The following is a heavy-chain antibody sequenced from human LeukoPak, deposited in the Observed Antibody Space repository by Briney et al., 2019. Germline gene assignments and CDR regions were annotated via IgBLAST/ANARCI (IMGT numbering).Heavy chain of an antibody. Sequence: LRLSCAASGFTFDDYGMHWVRQPPGEGLEWIGYIYTSGSTNYNPSLKGRVTISVDTSKNQFSLKLSSVTAADTAVYYCARLSHYYYYYYMDVWGKGTTVTVSS. CDR3: ARLSHYYYYYYMDV. J-gene: IGHJ6*03. CDR1: GFTFDDYG. CDR2: IYTSGST. V-gene: IGHV4-4*09.